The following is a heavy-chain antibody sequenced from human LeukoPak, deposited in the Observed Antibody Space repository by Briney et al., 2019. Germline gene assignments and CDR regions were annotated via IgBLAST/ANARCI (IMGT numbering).Heavy chain of an antibody. V-gene: IGHV4-59*08. Sequence: SETLSLTCTVSGGSISSYYWSWIRQPPGKGLERIGYIYYSGSTNYNPSLKSRVTISVDTSKNQFSLKLSSETAADTAVYYCARQTIAAAGTWMDVWGQGTTVTVSS. CDR1: GGSISSYY. J-gene: IGHJ6*02. CDR3: ARQTIAAAGTWMDV. D-gene: IGHD6-13*01. CDR2: IYYSGST.